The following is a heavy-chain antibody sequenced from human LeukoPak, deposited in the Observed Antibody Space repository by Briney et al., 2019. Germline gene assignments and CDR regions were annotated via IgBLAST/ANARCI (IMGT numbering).Heavy chain of an antibody. CDR1: GFTFSSYS. D-gene: IGHD3-10*01. V-gene: IGHV3-21*01. CDR2: ISSSSYI. Sequence: GGSLRLSCAASGFTFSSYSMNWVRQAPGKGLEWVSSISSSSYIYYADSVKGRFTISRDNAKNSLYLQMNRLRAEDTAVYYCARDTDTMVRGVIGVAAFDIWGQGTMVTVSS. CDR3: ARDTDTMVRGVIGVAAFDI. J-gene: IGHJ3*02.